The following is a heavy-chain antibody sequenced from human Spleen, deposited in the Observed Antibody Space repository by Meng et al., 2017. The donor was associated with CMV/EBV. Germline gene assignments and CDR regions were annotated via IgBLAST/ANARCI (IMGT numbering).Heavy chain of an antibody. V-gene: IGHV3-23*01. J-gene: IGHJ4*02. Sequence: AASGFSLSSYAMSWVRQAPGKGLEWVSAISGSGGSTYYADSVKGRFTISRDNSKNTLYLQMNSLRAEDTAVYYCATDGFYGSGPPGYWGQGTLVTVSS. CDR1: GFSLSSYA. D-gene: IGHD3-10*01. CDR3: ATDGFYGSGPPGY. CDR2: ISGSGGST.